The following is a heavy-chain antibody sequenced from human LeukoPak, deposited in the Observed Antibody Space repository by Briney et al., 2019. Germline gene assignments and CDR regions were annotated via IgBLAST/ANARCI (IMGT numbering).Heavy chain of an antibody. CDR2: ISSSSSYI. Sequence: GGSLRLSCAASGFTFSSYSMNWVRQAPGKGLEWVSSISSSSSYIYYADSVKGRFTISRDNAKNSLYLQMNSLRAEDTAVYYCARVRDGYGAFDIWGQGTMVTVSS. J-gene: IGHJ3*02. D-gene: IGHD5-24*01. V-gene: IGHV3-21*01. CDR1: GFTFSSYS. CDR3: ARVRDGYGAFDI.